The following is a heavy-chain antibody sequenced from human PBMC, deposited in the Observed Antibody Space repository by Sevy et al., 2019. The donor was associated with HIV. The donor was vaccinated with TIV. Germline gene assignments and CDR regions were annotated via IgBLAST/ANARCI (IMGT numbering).Heavy chain of an antibody. J-gene: IGHJ3*02. V-gene: IGHV3-21*01. Sequence: GGSLRLSCNASGITFSTSVMNWVRQSPDRGLERVSSISGDTYYTHYADSMRGRFIVSRDNAKNSLFLEMNSLTVEDTAVYYCTRASLLGYCSTTSCYYAFDIWGPGTVVTVSS. CDR1: GITFSTSV. D-gene: IGHD2-2*01. CDR2: ISGDTYYT. CDR3: TRASLLGYCSTTSCYYAFDI.